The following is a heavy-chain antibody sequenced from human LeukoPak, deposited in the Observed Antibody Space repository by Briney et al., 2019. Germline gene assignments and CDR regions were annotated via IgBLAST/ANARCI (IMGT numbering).Heavy chain of an antibody. J-gene: IGHJ4*02. CDR2: ISGSGGST. V-gene: IGHV3-23*01. CDR3: AKQAGGSGSYYYY. Sequence: GGSLRLSCAASGFTFSNYAMTWVRQAPGKGLEWVSAISGSGGSTYYADSVKGRFTIPRDNSKNTLYLQMSSLRAEDTAVYYCAKQAGGSGSYYYYWGQGTLVTVSS. CDR1: GFTFSNYA. D-gene: IGHD3-10*01.